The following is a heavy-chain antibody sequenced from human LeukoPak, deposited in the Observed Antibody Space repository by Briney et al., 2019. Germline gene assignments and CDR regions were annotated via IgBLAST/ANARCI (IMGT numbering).Heavy chain of an antibody. CDR3: ARVRPTYYYESSGYHTRHYFDY. V-gene: IGHV4-34*01. CDR1: GGSFSGYY. CDR2: INHSGST. Sequence: SETLSLTCAVYGGSFSGYYWSWIRQPPGKGLEWIGEINHSGSTNYNPSLKSRVTISVDTSKNQFSLKLSSVTAADTAVYYCARVRPTYYYESSGYHTRHYFDYWGQGTLVTVSS. D-gene: IGHD3-22*01. J-gene: IGHJ4*02.